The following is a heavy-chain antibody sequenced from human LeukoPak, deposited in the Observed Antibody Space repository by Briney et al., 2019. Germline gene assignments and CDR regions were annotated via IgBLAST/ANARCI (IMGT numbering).Heavy chain of an antibody. Sequence: PSETLSLTCTVSGGSISSYDWSWIRQPPGKGLEWIGYIYYSGSTNYNPSLKSRVTISVDTSKNQFSLKLSSVTAAGTAVYYCARQYRVYDILTGYYGGYFDYWGQGTLVTVSS. J-gene: IGHJ4*02. CDR2: IYYSGST. V-gene: IGHV4-59*08. D-gene: IGHD3-9*01. CDR3: ARQYRVYDILTGYYGGYFDY. CDR1: GGSISSYD.